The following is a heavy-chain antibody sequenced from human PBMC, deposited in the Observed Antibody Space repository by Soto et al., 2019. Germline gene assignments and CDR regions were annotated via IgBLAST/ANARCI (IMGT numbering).Heavy chain of an antibody. CDR1: VGSISSYY. V-gene: IGHV4-4*07. D-gene: IGHD3-3*01. J-gene: IGHJ5*02. CDR2: IYTSGST. Sequence: SETLSLTCTVSVGSISSYYWSWIRQPAGKGLEWIGRIYTSGSTNYNPSLKSRVTMSVDTSKNQFSLKLSSVTAADTAVYYCARGTLYYDFWSGYTGGNWFDPWGQGTLVTVPQ. CDR3: ARGTLYYDFWSGYTGGNWFDP.